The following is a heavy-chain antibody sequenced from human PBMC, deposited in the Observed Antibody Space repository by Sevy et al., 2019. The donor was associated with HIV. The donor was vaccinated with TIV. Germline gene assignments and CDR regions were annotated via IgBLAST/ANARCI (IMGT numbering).Heavy chain of an antibody. D-gene: IGHD3-10*01. J-gene: IGHJ4*02. V-gene: IGHV1-2*02. CDR3: ARASHVSGSYTNDY. CDR1: GYTFTDYY. CDR2: INPNNGGT. Sequence: ASVKVSCRASGYTFTDYYLHWVRQAPGQGLEWMGWINPNNGGTEYAQRFQGRVAMTRDTSISTVYMELSRLRSADTAVYYCARASHVSGSYTNDYWGQGTLVTVSS.